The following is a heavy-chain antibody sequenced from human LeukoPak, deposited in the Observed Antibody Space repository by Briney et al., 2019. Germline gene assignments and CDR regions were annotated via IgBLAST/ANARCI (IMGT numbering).Heavy chain of an antibody. V-gene: IGHV3-7*01. CDR1: GFTFSSYW. CDR2: IKQDGSAK. D-gene: IGHD5-18*01. CDR3: ASFGYSYGELDY. J-gene: IGHJ4*02. Sequence: GGSLRLSCAASGFTFSSYWMSGVRQAPGKGLEWVANIKQDGSAKYYVDSVNGRFTISRDNAKNSLYLQMNSLRAEDTAVYYCASFGYSYGELDYWGQGTLVTVSS.